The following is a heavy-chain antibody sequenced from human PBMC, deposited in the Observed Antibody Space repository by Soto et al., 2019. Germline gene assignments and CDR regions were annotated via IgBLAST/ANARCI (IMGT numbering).Heavy chain of an antibody. D-gene: IGHD6-19*01. J-gene: IGHJ1*01. CDR2: ISGSGGST. V-gene: IGHV3-23*01. CDR3: AFRYSSLH. CDR1: GFTFSRYP. Sequence: EVQLLESGGGLVQPGGSLRLSSATSGFTFSRYPMSWVRQAPGKGLEWVSAISGSGGSTYYADSVKGRFTISRDNSKNTLYLQMNSLRAEDTALYYCAFRYSSLHWGQGTLVTVSS.